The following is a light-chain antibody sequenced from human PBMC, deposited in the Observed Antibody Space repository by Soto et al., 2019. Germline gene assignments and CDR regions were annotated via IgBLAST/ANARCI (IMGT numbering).Light chain of an antibody. CDR2: AAS. CDR3: QQSYSTPACT. J-gene: IGKJ1*01. Sequence: DIQMTQSPSSLSASVGDRVTITCRASQSISSYLNWYQQKPGKAPKLLIYAASSLQSGVPSRFSGSGSGTDFTLTISSLQPEYFATYFCQQSYSTPACTFGQGTKVEIK. V-gene: IGKV1-39*01. CDR1: QSISSY.